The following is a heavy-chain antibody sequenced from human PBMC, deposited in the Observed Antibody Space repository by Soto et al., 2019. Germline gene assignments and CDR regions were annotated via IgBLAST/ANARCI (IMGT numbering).Heavy chain of an antibody. CDR1: GGSISSSSYY. Sequence: QLQLQESGPGLVKPSETLSLTCTVSGGSISSSSYYWGWIRQPPGKGLEWIGSIYYSGSTYYNPSLKSRVTISVDTSKNQFSLKLSSVTAADTAVYYCARRKSSSWHPYPYYYYMDVWGKGTTVTVSS. J-gene: IGHJ6*03. CDR3: ARRKSSSWHPYPYYYYMDV. D-gene: IGHD6-13*01. CDR2: IYYSGST. V-gene: IGHV4-39*01.